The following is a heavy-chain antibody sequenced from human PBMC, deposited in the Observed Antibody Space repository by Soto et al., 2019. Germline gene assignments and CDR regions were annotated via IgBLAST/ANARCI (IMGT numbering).Heavy chain of an antibody. CDR1: GFTFSSYW. D-gene: IGHD2-21*01. Sequence: EVQLVESGGGLVQPWGSLRLSCAASGFTFSSYWMHWVRQAPGKGLVWVPRINSDGSSTSYADSVKGRFTISRDNAKNTLYLQMNSLRAEDTAVYYCARDHVVSRNWFDPWGQGTLVTVSS. CDR2: INSDGSST. J-gene: IGHJ5*02. V-gene: IGHV3-74*01. CDR3: ARDHVVSRNWFDP.